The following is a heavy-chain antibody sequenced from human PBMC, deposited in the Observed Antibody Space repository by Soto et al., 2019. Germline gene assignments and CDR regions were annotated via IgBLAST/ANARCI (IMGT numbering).Heavy chain of an antibody. J-gene: IGHJ6*02. CDR2: ISYDGSNR. Sequence: GGSLRLSCAASGFTFSIFALHWVRQAPGKGLEWVAVISYDGSNRYYADSVKGRFTISRDISRNTLYLQMNSLRAEDTAVYYCVRENYYYGMDVWGQGTTVTVSS. CDR1: GFTFSIFA. V-gene: IGHV3-30*14. CDR3: VRENYYYGMDV.